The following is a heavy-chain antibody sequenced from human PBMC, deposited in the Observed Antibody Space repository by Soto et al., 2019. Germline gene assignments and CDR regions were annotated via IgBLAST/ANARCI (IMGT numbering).Heavy chain of an antibody. Sequence: PGGSLRLSCAASGFTFSSYGMHWVRQAPGKGLEWVAVISYDGSNKYYADSVKGRFTISRDKSKNTLYLQMNSLRAEDTALYYCAKDRGSARYSIGAYWGQGTLVTVSS. J-gene: IGHJ4*02. CDR3: AKDRGSARYSIGAY. CDR2: ISYDGSNK. CDR1: GFTFSSYG. D-gene: IGHD5-18*01. V-gene: IGHV3-30*18.